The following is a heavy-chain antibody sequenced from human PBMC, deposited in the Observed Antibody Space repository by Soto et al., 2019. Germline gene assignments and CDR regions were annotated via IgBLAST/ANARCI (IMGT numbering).Heavy chain of an antibody. CDR1: GFTFDDYA. CDR3: AKDSGWFGAPRGYFDY. J-gene: IGHJ4*02. CDR2: ISWNSGSI. Sequence: DVQLVESGGGLVQPGRSLRLSCAASGFTFDDYAMHWVRQAPGKGLEWVSGISWNSGSIGYADSVKGRFTISRDNAKNSLYLQMNSLRAEDTALYYCAKDSGWFGAPRGYFDYWGQGTLVTVSS. D-gene: IGHD3-10*01. V-gene: IGHV3-9*01.